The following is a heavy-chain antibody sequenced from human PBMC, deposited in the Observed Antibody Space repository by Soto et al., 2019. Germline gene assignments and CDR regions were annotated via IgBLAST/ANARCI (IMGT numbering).Heavy chain of an antibody. CDR1: GGTFSSYA. V-gene: IGHV1-69*13. CDR2: IIPIFGTA. CDR3: AAGSPGITMIVVAPPDE. Sequence: SVKVSCKASGGTFSSYAISWVRQAPGQGLEWMGGIIPIFGTANYAQKFQGRVTITADESTSTAYMELSSLRSEDTAVYYCAAGSPGITMIVVAPPDEWGQGTLVTGSS. J-gene: IGHJ4*02. D-gene: IGHD3-22*01.